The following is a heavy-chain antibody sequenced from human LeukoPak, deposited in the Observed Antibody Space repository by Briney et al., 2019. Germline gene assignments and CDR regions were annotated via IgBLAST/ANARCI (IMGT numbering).Heavy chain of an antibody. Sequence: GGSLRLSCAASGFTFSSYEMHWVRQAPGKGLEYVSAISSNGDSAYYANFVKGRFIISRDNSKNTLYLQMGSLRPEDMAVYYCARDRPGDVWGEGTTVTVSS. CDR1: GFTFSSYE. V-gene: IGHV3-64*01. CDR2: ISSNGDSA. CDR3: ARDRPGDV. J-gene: IGHJ6*04.